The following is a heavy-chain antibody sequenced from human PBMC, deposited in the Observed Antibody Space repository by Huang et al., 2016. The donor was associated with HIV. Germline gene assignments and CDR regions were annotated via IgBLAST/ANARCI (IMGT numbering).Heavy chain of an antibody. CDR1: GFTFSYYS. D-gene: IGHD3-16*01. V-gene: IGHV3-21*01. J-gene: IGHJ4*02. Sequence: EVQLVESGGSLVKPGGSLSLSCAASGFTFSYYSMNWVRQAPGKGLAGVSSISSSSSYRYYADSVKGRFTCARDNAKNSLYLQMNSLRAEDTAVYYCARDDGAVFNFDYWGQGTLVTVSS. CDR2: ISSSSSYR. CDR3: ARDDGAVFNFDY.